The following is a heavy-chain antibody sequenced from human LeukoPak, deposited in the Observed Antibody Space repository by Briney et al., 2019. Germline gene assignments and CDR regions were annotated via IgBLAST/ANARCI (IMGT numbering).Heavy chain of an antibody. Sequence: ASVKVSCKASGYTFTGYYMHWVRQAPGQGLEWMGRIIPNSGGTNYAQKFQGRATMTRDTSISTAYMELSRLRSDDTAVYYCARDRIAAAGQLYNWFDPWGQGTLVTVSS. V-gene: IGHV1-2*06. CDR2: IIPNSGGT. CDR1: GYTFTGYY. CDR3: ARDRIAAAGQLYNWFDP. J-gene: IGHJ5*02. D-gene: IGHD6-13*01.